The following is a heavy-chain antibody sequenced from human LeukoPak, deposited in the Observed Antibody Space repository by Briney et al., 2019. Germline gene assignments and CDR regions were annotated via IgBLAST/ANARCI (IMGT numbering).Heavy chain of an antibody. CDR2: INSSGGTT. CDR1: GYTFTGYY. V-gene: IGHV1-46*01. Sequence: ASVKVSCKASGYTFTGYYMHWVRQAPGQGLEWMRIINSSGGTTSYAQKFQGRVTMTRDTSTSTVYMELSSLRSEDTAVYYCARGGWYYFDYWGQGTLVTVSS. CDR3: ARGGWYYFDY. J-gene: IGHJ4*02. D-gene: IGHD6-19*01.